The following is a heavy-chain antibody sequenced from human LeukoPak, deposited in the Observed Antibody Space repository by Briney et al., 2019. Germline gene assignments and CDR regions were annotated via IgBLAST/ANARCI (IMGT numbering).Heavy chain of an antibody. J-gene: IGHJ4*02. V-gene: IGHV3-23*01. CDR2: ISESGDVT. CDR3: AKDPEF. CDR1: GFTFSSQA. Sequence: GGSLRLSCVVSGFTFSSQAMSWVRQAPGKGLEWIAGISESGDVTFHVDFVKGRFTISRDNSRNTLFLQMDSLRVEDTAVYYCAKDPEFWGQGTLVTVSS. D-gene: IGHD3-10*01.